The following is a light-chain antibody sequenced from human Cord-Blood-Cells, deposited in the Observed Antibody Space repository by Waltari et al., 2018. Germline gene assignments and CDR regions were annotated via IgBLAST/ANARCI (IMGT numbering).Light chain of an antibody. CDR1: QGISNY. CDR2: AAS. V-gene: IGKV1-27*01. J-gene: IGKJ3*01. CDR3: QKYNSAPQT. Sequence: DIQMPQSTSSQSASVVDRFTITCLASQGISNYLAWYQQKPGKVPKLLIYAASTFQSGVPCRFSGRRSGTDFTITISSLQPEDVATYYCQKYNSAPQTFGPGTKVDIK.